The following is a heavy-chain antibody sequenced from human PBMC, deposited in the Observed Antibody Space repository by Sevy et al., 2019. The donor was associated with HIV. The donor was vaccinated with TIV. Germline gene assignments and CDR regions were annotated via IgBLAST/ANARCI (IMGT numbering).Heavy chain of an antibody. CDR2: VYYTGGT. CDR1: GGSINSDH. Sequence: SETLSLTCTVSGGSINSDHWNWIRQPPGKGLEWTGYVYYTGGTNYNPYLKNRVTISVDRTKNQFSLKLTSVTAADTAVYYCARRNEFDIWCQGTMVTVSS. CDR3: ARRNEFDI. V-gene: IGHV4-59*08. J-gene: IGHJ3*02.